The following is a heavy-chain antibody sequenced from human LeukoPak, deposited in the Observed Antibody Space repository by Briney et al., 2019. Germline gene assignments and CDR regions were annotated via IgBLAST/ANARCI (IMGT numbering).Heavy chain of an antibody. CDR3: ARSSYYYGADAYDI. J-gene: IGHJ3*02. CDR2: IYYSGRT. CDR1: GGSISSYY. D-gene: IGHD3-10*01. Sequence: SETLSLTCTVSGGSISSYYWSWIRQPPGKGLEWIGYIYYSGRTNYTPSLKSPVTISLDPSKNQFSLKLSSVTAADTAVYYCARSSYYYGADAYDIWGQGTMVTVSS. V-gene: IGHV4-59*01.